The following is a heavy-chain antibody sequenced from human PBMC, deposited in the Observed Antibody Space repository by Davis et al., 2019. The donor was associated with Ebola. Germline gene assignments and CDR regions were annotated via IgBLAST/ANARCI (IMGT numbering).Heavy chain of an antibody. J-gene: IGHJ3*02. CDR3: ASLRRTITGMDDGFDI. V-gene: IGHV5-51*01. D-gene: IGHD1-20*01. CDR1: GNSFTSFW. Sequence: GGSLRLSCKGSGNSFTSFWIGWVRQMPGKGLEWMGVIYTCDSDTRYSPSFRGQVTISADKSIRTAYLQWSGLKASDTAMYYCASLRRTITGMDDGFDIWGQGTMVTVSS. CDR2: IYTCDSDT.